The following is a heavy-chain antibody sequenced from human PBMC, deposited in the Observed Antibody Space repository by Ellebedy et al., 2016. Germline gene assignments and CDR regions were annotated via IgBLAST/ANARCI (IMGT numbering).Heavy chain of an antibody. D-gene: IGHD3-10*01. CDR2: MNPNSGNT. CDR3: ARVGTYGSGPYYFDY. V-gene: IGHV1-8*01. J-gene: IGHJ4*02. Sequence: ASVKVSCXASGYTFTSYDINWVRQATGQGLEWMGWMNPNSGNTGYAQKFQGRVTMTRNTFISTAYMELSSLRSEDTAVYYCARVGTYGSGPYYFDYWGQGTLVTVSS. CDR1: GYTFTSYD.